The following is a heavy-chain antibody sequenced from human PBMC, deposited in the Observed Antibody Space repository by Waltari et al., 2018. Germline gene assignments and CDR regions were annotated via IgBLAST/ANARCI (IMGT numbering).Heavy chain of an antibody. D-gene: IGHD6-13*01. CDR1: GFTFSSYA. J-gene: IGHJ4*02. V-gene: IGHV3-30-3*01. CDR3: ARDKRAAAGIYYFDY. Sequence: QVQLVESGGGVVQPGRSLRLSCAASGFTFSSYAMHWVRQAPGKGLEWVGVISNDGSNNYYADSLKGRFTISRDNSKNTLYLQMNSLRAEDTAVYYCARDKRAAAGIYYFDYWGQGTLVTVSS. CDR2: ISNDGSNN.